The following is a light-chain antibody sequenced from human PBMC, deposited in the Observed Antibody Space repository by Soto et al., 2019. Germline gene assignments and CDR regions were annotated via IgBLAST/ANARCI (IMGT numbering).Light chain of an antibody. Sequence: EIVLTQSPGTLSLSPGERATLSCRASQSVNSRLAWYQHKPGQAPRLLISGASSRATGIPDRFSGSGSATDFPLTISRLEPEDFALYCCQHYGRSPITFGQGTRLEIK. CDR1: QSVNSR. CDR3: QHYGRSPIT. V-gene: IGKV3-20*01. J-gene: IGKJ5*01. CDR2: GAS.